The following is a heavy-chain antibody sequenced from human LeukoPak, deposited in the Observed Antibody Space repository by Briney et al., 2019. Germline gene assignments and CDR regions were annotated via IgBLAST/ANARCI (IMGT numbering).Heavy chain of an antibody. D-gene: IGHD2-2*01. V-gene: IGHV4-39*01. CDR2: IYYSGST. J-gene: IGHJ6*02. CDR1: GGSISSSSYY. Sequence: SETLSLTCTVSGGSISSSSYYWGWIRQPPGKGLERIGSIYYSGSTYYNPSLKSRVTISVDTSKNQFSLKLSSVTAADTAVYYCARPGGYCSSTSCYSGPGDYGMDVWGQGTTVTVSS. CDR3: ARPGGYCSSTSCYSGPGDYGMDV.